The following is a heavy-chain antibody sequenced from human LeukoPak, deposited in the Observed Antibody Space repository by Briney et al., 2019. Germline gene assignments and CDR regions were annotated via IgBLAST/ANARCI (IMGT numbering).Heavy chain of an antibody. CDR1: GFTFSSYG. CDR3: ARDPTYYYDSSGYNFDY. V-gene: IGHV3-33*01. J-gene: IGHJ4*02. CDR2: IWYDGSNK. Sequence: PGGSLRLSCAASGFTFSSYGMHWVRQAPGKGLEWVAVIWYDGSNKYYADSVKGRFTISRDNSKNTLYLQMNSLRAEDTAVYYCARDPTYYYDSSGYNFDYWGQGTLVTVSS. D-gene: IGHD3-22*01.